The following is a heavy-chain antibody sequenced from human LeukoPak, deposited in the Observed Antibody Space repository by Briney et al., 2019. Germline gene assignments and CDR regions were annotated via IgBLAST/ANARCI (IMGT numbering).Heavy chain of an antibody. CDR3: ARDPYCSGGSCYLKWFDP. Sequence: PSETLFLTFTISGGSVRSYYWSWIRQPAGKGLEWIGRIYSSGSTNYNPSLKSRVTMSVDTSKNQFSLKLSSVTAADTAVYYCARDPYCSGGSCYLKWFDPWGQKTLVTVSS. CDR1: GGSVRSYY. D-gene: IGHD2-15*01. J-gene: IGHJ5*02. V-gene: IGHV4-4*07. CDR2: IYSSGST.